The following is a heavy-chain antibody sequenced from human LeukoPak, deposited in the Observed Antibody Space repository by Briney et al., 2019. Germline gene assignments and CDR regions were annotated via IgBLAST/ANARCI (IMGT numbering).Heavy chain of an antibody. Sequence: PSETLSLTCIVSGGSISSYYWSWIRQPPGKGLEWIGYIHYSGSTNYNPSLKSRVTISVDTSKNQFSLKLSSVTAADTAVYYCARRPPVGYYGMDVWGQGTTVTVSS. CDR1: GGSISSYY. J-gene: IGHJ6*02. CDR2: IHYSGST. CDR3: ARRPPVGYYGMDV. V-gene: IGHV4-59*01. D-gene: IGHD1-14*01.